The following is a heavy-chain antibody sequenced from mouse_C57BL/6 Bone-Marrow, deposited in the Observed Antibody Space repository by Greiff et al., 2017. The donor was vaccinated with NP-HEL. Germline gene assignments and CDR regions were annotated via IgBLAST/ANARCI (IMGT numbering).Heavy chain of an antibody. V-gene: IGHV5-17*01. J-gene: IGHJ2*01. Sequence: EVKLMESGGGLVKPGGSLKLSCAASGFTFSDYGMHWVRQAPEKGLEWVAYISSGSSTIYYADTVKGRFTISRDNAKNTLFLQMTSLRSEDTAMYYCARGPHYYGSSYDDYWGQGTTLTVSS. CDR3: ARGPHYYGSSYDDY. D-gene: IGHD1-1*01. CDR2: ISSGSSTI. CDR1: GFTFSDYG.